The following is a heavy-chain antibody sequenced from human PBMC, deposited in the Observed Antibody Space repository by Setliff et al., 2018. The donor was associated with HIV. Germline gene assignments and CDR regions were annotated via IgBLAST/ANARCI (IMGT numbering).Heavy chain of an antibody. CDR2: IGGSGRAI. D-gene: IGHD3-22*01. J-gene: IGHJ4*02. Sequence: PGGSLRLSCAVSGFIFNTYSMNWVRQAPGKGLEWVSYIGGSGRAIYYADSVKGRFTISRDNAKNSLYLQLNSLRAEDTAVYYCVRDASPDYDSGGYSAGGHWGRGTLVTVSS. CDR1: GFIFNTYS. CDR3: VRDASPDYDSGGYSAGGH. V-gene: IGHV3-48*01.